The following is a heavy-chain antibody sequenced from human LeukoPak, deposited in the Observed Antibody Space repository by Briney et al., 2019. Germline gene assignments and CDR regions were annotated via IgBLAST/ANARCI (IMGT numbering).Heavy chain of an antibody. CDR2: IYYSGST. CDR3: ASTIAAAGYNWFDP. D-gene: IGHD6-13*01. CDR1: GGSISSGGYY. Sequence: TLSLTCTVSGGSISSGGYYWSWIRQHPGKGLEWIGYIYYSGSTYYNPSLKSRVTISVDTSKNQFSLKLSSVTAADTAVYYCASTIAAAGYNWFDPWGQGTLVTVSS. V-gene: IGHV4-31*03. J-gene: IGHJ5*02.